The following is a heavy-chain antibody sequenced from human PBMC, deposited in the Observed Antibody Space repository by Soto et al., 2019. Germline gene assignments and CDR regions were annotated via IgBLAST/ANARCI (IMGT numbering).Heavy chain of an antibody. CDR1: GYTXTRYF. V-gene: IGHV1-2*02. CDR3: ARGGGTILAPLP. CDR2: INPNSCAT. D-gene: IGHD3-3*01. Sequence: SXKVSCKAFGYTXTRYFMNWVRQAPGQGLEWLGWINPNSCATKYAQKFQGRVTLTRDTSINTAYMEMSMLRSDDTAVYYCARGGGTILAPLPWGQGTLVTVSS. J-gene: IGHJ5*02.